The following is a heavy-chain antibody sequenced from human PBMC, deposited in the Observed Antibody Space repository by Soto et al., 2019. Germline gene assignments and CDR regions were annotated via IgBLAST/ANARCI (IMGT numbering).Heavy chain of an antibody. J-gene: IGHJ6*02. Sequence: ASVKVSCKASGYTFTSYDINWVRQATGQGLEWMGWMNPNSGNTGYAQKFQGRVTMTRNTSISTAYMELSSLRSEDTAVYYCARGSLATAMVNGPYYYGMYVWGQGTTVTVSS. CDR2: MNPNSGNT. CDR1: GYTFTSYD. V-gene: IGHV1-8*01. CDR3: ARGSLATAMVNGPYYYGMYV. D-gene: IGHD5-18*01.